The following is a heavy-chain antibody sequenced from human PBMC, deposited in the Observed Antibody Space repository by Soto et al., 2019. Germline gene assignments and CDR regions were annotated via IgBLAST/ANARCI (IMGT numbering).Heavy chain of an antibody. D-gene: IGHD1-26*01. J-gene: IGHJ4*02. CDR2: IYPGDSDT. V-gene: IGHV5-51*01. Sequence: GESLKISCKGSGYSFASHWVDWVRQMPEKGLEWIGTIYPGDSDTKYSSAFRGHVTISADTSVSTAYLQWRSLEATDSAIYYCARYSGSYWHYLDFWRQGTLVTVSS. CDR1: GYSFASHW. CDR3: ARYSGSYWHYLDF.